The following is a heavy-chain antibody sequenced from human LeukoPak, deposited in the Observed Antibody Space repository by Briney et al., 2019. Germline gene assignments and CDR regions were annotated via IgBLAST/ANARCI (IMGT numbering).Heavy chain of an antibody. CDR1: GGTFSSYA. V-gene: IGHV1-69*01. CDR3: AREPGMYYYGSEYNWFDP. Sequence: SVKGSCKASGGTFSSYAISWVRQAPGQGLEWMGGIIPIFGTANYAQKFQGRVTITADESTSTAYMELSSLRSEDTAVYYCAREPGMYYYGSEYNWFDPWGQGTLVTVSS. D-gene: IGHD3-10*01. J-gene: IGHJ5*02. CDR2: IIPIFGTA.